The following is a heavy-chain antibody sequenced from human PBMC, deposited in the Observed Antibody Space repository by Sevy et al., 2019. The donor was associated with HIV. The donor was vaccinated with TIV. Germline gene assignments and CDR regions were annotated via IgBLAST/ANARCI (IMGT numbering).Heavy chain of an antibody. Sequence: GGSLRFSCAASGFTFRTYAMNWVRQAPGKGLEWVSGISGSGGSTYYADSVKGRFTISRDNSKNTLYLQMNSLRAEDTAVYYCAKDYYDSSGYYPMDAFDIWGQGTMVTVSS. V-gene: IGHV3-23*01. J-gene: IGHJ3*02. CDR2: ISGSGGST. D-gene: IGHD3-22*01. CDR1: GFTFRTYA. CDR3: AKDYYDSSGYYPMDAFDI.